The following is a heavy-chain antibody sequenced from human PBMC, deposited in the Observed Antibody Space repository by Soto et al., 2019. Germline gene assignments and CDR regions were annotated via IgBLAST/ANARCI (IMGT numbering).Heavy chain of an antibody. CDR2: IYYSGNT. J-gene: IGHJ3*02. D-gene: IGHD2-15*01. CDR1: GGSISSSGYY. V-gene: IGHV4-39*01. CDR3: ARHRMTHTPSYAFDI. Sequence: QLLESGPGLVKPSETLSLTCSVSGGSISSSGYYWGWIRQPPGKGLEWIGSIYYSGNTYNNPSLKSRVTISVDTSKNQFSLKLNSVTAADTAVYYCARHRMTHTPSYAFDIWGQGTMVTVSS.